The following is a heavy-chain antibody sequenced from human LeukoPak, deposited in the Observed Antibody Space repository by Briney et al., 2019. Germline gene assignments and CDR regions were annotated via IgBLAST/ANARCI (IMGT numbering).Heavy chain of an antibody. D-gene: IGHD5-24*01. CDR2: IRGGGATT. CDR3: AKDQADGYTNYGDY. Sequence: PGGSLRLSCAASGFTFTNYAMTWVRQAPGKGLEWVSTIRGGGATTYYADSVKGRFTISRDNSKNIVFLHMNSLRVEDTAVYYCAKDQADGYTNYGDYWGQGILVTVSS. CDR1: GFTFTNYA. V-gene: IGHV3-23*01. J-gene: IGHJ4*02.